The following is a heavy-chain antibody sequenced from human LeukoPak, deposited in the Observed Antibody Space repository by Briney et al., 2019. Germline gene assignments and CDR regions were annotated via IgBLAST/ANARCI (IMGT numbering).Heavy chain of an antibody. CDR1: GGSISSNNYY. V-gene: IGHV4-39*01. J-gene: IGHJ5*02. D-gene: IGHD3-10*01. Sequence: SETLSLTCTVSGGSISSNNYYWGWIRQPPGKGLEWFGSIDYSGSTNYNPSLKSRVTISVDTSKNQFSLKVTSVTAADTAVYYCAKIGGYMVRGVENGFDPWGQGTLVTVSS. CDR3: AKIGGYMVRGVENGFDP. CDR2: IDYSGST.